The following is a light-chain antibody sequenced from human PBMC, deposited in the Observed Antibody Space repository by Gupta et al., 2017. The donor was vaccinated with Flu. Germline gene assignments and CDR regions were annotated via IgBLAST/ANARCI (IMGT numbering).Light chain of an antibody. Sequence: ASVGERVTISCRASQNIGTFLKWYQQRPGEAPKLRIYAAFNLQSGVPSRFRGSGSGTDFTLTISSLQPEDFATYYCQQSSSTFGQGTKVEIK. V-gene: IGKV1-39*01. CDR2: AAF. J-gene: IGKJ1*01. CDR3: QQSSST. CDR1: QNIGTF.